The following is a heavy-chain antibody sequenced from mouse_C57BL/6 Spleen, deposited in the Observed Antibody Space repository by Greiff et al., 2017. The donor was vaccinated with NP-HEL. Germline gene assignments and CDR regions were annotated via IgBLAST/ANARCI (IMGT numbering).Heavy chain of an antibody. J-gene: IGHJ4*01. Sequence: QVQLQQPGAELVRPGSSVKLSCKASGYTFTSYWMHWVKQRPIQGLEWIGNIDPSDSDTHYNQKFKDKATLTVDKSSSTAYMQLRSLTSEDSAVYYYARPPVYYRDLGYAMDYWGQGTSVTVSS. V-gene: IGHV1-52*01. D-gene: IGHD2-14*01. CDR3: ARPPVYYRDLGYAMDY. CDR2: IDPSDSDT. CDR1: GYTFTSYW.